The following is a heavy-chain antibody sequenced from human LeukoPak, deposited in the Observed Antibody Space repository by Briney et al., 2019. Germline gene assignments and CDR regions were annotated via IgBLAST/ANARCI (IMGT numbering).Heavy chain of an antibody. CDR3: AGAPGIAVAGRSSYYFDY. CDR2: IYYSGST. Sequence: SETLSLTCTVSGGSISSYYWSWIRQPPGKGLEWIGYIYYSGSTNYNPSLKSRVTISVDTSKKQCSLKPSSVTAADTAVYYCAGAPGIAVAGRSSYYFDYWGQGTMVTVSS. CDR1: GGSISSYY. D-gene: IGHD6-19*01. J-gene: IGHJ4*03. V-gene: IGHV4-59*01.